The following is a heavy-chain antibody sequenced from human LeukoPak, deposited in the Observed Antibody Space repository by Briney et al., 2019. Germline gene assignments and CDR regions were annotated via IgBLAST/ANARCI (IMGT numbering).Heavy chain of an antibody. CDR1: GFTLSGNY. Sequence: GGSLTLSCAVSGFTLSGNYISWVRQSPPKGLAWVGGIKRQTDGGTTAYAAPVKGRFTISRDDSKNTLYLQMNSLKTEDTAVYYCTTLRPYIQPRWGQGTMVTVSS. CDR3: TTLRPYIQPR. J-gene: IGHJ3*01. CDR2: IKRQTDGGTT. V-gene: IGHV3-15*01. D-gene: IGHD5-18*01.